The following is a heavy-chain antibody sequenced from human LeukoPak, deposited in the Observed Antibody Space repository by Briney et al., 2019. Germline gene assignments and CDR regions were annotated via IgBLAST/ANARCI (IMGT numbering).Heavy chain of an antibody. CDR2: INPNSGAT. D-gene: IGHD6-13*01. J-gene: IGHJ5*02. CDR3: ARDQQGNWFDP. V-gene: IGHV1-2*02. CDR1: GYTFSGYH. Sequence: ASVKVSCKASGYTFSGYHMQWVRQAPGQGLEWMGWINPNSGATNYAQKFQGRVTMTRDTSINTAHMELSRLRSDDTAVYYCARDQQGNWFDPWGQGTLVTVSS.